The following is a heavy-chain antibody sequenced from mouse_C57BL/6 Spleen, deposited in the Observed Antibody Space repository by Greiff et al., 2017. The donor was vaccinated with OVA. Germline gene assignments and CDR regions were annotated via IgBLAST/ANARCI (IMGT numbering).Heavy chain of an antibody. Sequence: VKLQESGPELVKPGASVKISCKASGYAFSSSWMNWVKQRPGKGLEWIGRIYPGDGDTNYNGKFKGKATLTADKSSSTAYMQLSSLTSEDSAVYFCARGGDYDLDYWGQGTTLTVSS. CDR1: GYAFSSSW. V-gene: IGHV1-82*01. CDR2: IYPGDGDT. CDR3: ARGGDYDLDY. D-gene: IGHD2-4*01. J-gene: IGHJ2*01.